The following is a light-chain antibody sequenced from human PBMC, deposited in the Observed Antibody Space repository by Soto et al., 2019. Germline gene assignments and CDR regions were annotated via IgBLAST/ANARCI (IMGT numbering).Light chain of an antibody. CDR2: EES. CDR3: QQVKSYPRT. CDR1: QAITNN. V-gene: IGKV1-9*01. J-gene: IGKJ5*01. Sequence: DIHLSQSPSSLSASVGDRVTITCRASQAITNNVAWYQQKPGNPPKLLIYEESTLHSGVPSRFSGRKVGTQFILTIDSLQPEDFATYYCQQVKSYPRTFGGGTRLEIK.